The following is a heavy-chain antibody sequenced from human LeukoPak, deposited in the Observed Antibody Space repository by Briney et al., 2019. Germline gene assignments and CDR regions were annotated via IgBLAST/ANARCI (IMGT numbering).Heavy chain of an antibody. V-gene: IGHV1-2*02. J-gene: IGHJ4*02. D-gene: IGHD6-13*01. CDR3: ARSTTSSWFFDY. Sequence: ASVKVSCKASGYTFTGYYMHWVRQAPGQGLEWMGWINPNSGGTNYAQKFQGRVTMTRDTSISTAYMELSRLRSDDTAVYYCARSTTSSWFFDYWGQGTLVTVSS. CDR2: INPNSGGT. CDR1: GYTFTGYY.